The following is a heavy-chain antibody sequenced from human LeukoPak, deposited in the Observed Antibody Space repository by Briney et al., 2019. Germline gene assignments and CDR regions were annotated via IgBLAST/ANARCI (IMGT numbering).Heavy chain of an antibody. D-gene: IGHD6-19*01. J-gene: IGHJ4*02. CDR1: GFTFSSYG. V-gene: IGHV3-33*01. CDR2: IWYDGSNK. Sequence: PGGSLRLSCAASGFTFSSYGMHWVRQAPGKGLEWVAVIWYDGSNKYYADSVKGRFTISRDNSKNTLYLQMNSLRAEDTAVYYCARDSSGWYRFDYWGQGTLVTVSS. CDR3: ARDSSGWYRFDY.